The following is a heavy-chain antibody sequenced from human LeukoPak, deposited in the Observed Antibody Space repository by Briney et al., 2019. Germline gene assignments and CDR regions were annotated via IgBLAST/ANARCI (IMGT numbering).Heavy chain of an antibody. V-gene: IGHV1-2*02. D-gene: IGHD6-13*01. J-gene: IGHJ5*02. CDR2: INPNTGDT. CDR3: ARESSSWYGWFDP. Sequence: ASVKVSCKASGYTFTAYYMHWVRQAPGQGLEWMGWINPNTGDTNYAQKFQGRVTMTRDTSISTAYMELSRLRSDDTAVYYCARESSSWYGWFDPWGQGTLVTVSS. CDR1: GYTFTAYY.